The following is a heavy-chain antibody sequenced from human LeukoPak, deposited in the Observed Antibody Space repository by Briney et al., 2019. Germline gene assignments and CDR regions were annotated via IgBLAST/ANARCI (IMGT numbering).Heavy chain of an antibody. CDR2: YYSDGST. CDR3: AKDSSVYHYDSRTLDY. V-gene: IGHV3-66*01. Sequence: GGSLRLSCAASGITVTNTHMTWVRHVPGKRLEWVSIYYSDGSTSYADSVKGRFTMSRDNSKDTLYLQMNSLRAEDTAMYYCAKDSSVYHYDSRTLDYWGQGTLVTVSS. D-gene: IGHD3-22*01. J-gene: IGHJ4*02. CDR1: GITVTNTH.